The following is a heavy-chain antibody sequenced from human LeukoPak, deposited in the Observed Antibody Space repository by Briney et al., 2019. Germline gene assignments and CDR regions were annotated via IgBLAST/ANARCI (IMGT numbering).Heavy chain of an antibody. CDR2: MNPNSGTT. D-gene: IGHD3-22*01. CDR1: GYTLTSYD. V-gene: IGHV1-8*01. Sequence: GASVKVSCKASGYTLTSYDINWVRQATGQGLEWMGWMNPNSGTTGYAQKFQGRVTMTRNTSISTAYMELSSLRSEDTAVYYCGRARDSSGYYFAYWGQGTLVTVSS. CDR3: GRARDSSGYYFAY. J-gene: IGHJ4*02.